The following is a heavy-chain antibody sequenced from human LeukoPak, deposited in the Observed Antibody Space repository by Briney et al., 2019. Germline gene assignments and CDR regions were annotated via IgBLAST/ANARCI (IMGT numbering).Heavy chain of an antibody. CDR1: GFTFSSYS. V-gene: IGHV3-21*01. CDR2: ISSSSSYI. J-gene: IGHJ4*02. Sequence: KTGGSLRLSCAASGFTFSSYSMNWVRQAPGKGLEWVSSISSSSSYIYYADSVKGRFTISRDNAKNSLYLQMSSLRAEDTAVYYCAGDSSYYYGSGSYVWGQGTLVTVSS. D-gene: IGHD3-10*01. CDR3: AGDSSYYYGSGSYV.